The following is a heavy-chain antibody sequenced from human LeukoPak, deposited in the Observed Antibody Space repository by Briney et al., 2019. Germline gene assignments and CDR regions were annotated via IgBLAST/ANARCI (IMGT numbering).Heavy chain of an antibody. Sequence: GGSLRLSCAASGFTFSSYAMGSVRQAPGRGLEWVSAISATGGSTYYADSVKGRFTISRDNSKNTLFLQMNSLRAEDTAVYYCAKDTQWIQLWFDYWGQGTLVTVSS. CDR3: AKDTQWIQLWFDY. CDR1: GFTFSSYA. CDR2: ISATGGST. D-gene: IGHD5-18*01. J-gene: IGHJ4*02. V-gene: IGHV3-23*01.